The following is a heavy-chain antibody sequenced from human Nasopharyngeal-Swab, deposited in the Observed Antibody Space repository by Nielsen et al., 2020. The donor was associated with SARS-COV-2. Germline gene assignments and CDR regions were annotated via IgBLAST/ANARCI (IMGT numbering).Heavy chain of an antibody. V-gene: IGHV3-23*01. D-gene: IGHD3-22*01. J-gene: IGHJ4*02. CDR1: GFTFSSYA. Sequence: GESLKISCAASGFTFSSYAMSWVRQPPGKGLEWVSTVSGNTGNTYYADSVKGRFTISRDISKNTLYLQMNSLRAEDTAVYYCARYDDYYDSSGYAYWGQGTLVTVSS. CDR2: VSGNTGNT. CDR3: ARYDDYYDSSGYAY.